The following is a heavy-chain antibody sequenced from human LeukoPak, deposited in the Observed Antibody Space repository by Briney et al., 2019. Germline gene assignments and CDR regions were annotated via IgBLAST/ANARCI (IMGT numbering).Heavy chain of an antibody. J-gene: IGHJ4*02. V-gene: IGHV4-61*01. CDR3: ARVYGDYVLVFDY. Sequence: PSETLSLTCTVSGGSFSSGSYYWSWHRQPPGTGLEWYGYIYYSGRNNYNPSHKSLLPISVDTSKNHVSLKLSSVTAADTAVYYCARVYGDYVLVFDYWVQGTLVTVSS. CDR2: IYYSGRN. D-gene: IGHD4-17*01. CDR1: GGSFSSGSYY.